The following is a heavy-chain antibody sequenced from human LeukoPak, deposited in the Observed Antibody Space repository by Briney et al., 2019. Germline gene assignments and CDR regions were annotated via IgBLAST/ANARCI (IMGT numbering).Heavy chain of an antibody. CDR2: IYHSGST. CDR1: GGSISSGGYS. V-gene: IGHV4-30-2*01. D-gene: IGHD3-22*01. CDR3: ARGDYDSSGYYQGYYFDY. Sequence: KTSQTLSLTRAVSGGSISSGGYSWSWIRQPPGKGLEWIGYIYHSGSTYYNPSLKSRVTISVDRSKNQFSLKLSSVTAADTAVYYCARGDYDSSGYYQGYYFDYWGQGTLVTVSS. J-gene: IGHJ4*02.